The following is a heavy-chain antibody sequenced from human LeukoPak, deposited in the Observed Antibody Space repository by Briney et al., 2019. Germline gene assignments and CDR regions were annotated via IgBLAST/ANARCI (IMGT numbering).Heavy chain of an antibody. V-gene: IGHV1-8*03. D-gene: IGHD2-2*01. CDR1: GYTFTSYD. CDR3: ARAVAAALLDDALDI. CDR2: MNPNSGNT. Sequence: ASVKVSCKASGYTFTSYDINWVRQATGQGLEWMGWMNPNSGNTGYAQKFQGRVTITRDTSISTAYMELSSLRSEDTAVYYCARAVAAALLDDALDIWGQGTMVTVSS. J-gene: IGHJ3*02.